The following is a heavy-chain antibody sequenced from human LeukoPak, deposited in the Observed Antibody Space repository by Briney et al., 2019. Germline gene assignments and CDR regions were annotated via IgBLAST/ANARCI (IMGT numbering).Heavy chain of an antibody. CDR1: GFSFSSSW. J-gene: IGHJ4*02. CDR3: AKHGDTAMCLDY. Sequence: GVSLRLSCAASGFSFSSSWMHWVRQAPGTGLVWVSRINSDGSTTNYADSVKGRFTISRDNAMSTLYLQMNSLRAEDTAVYYCAKHGDTAMCLDYWGQGTLVTVS. D-gene: IGHD5-18*01. V-gene: IGHV3-74*01. CDR2: INSDGSTT.